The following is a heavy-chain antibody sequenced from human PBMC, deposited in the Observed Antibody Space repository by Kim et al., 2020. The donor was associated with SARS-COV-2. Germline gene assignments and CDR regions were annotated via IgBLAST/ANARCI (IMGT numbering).Heavy chain of an antibody. Sequence: ASVKVSCKASGYTFTNYYMHWVRQAPGQGLEWMGIINPTGDNTNSAQKFQGRVSITRDTSTTTVYMELSSLTSEDTAMYYCARGTSGYQNPDYWGQGTLVTVSP. CDR2: INPTGDNT. D-gene: IGHD3-22*01. CDR1: GYTFTNYY. V-gene: IGHV1-46*01. CDR3: ARGTSGYQNPDY. J-gene: IGHJ4*02.